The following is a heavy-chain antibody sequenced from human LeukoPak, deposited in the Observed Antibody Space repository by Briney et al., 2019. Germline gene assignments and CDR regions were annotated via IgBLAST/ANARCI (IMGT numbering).Heavy chain of an antibody. Sequence: GASVKVSCKASGYTFTAYYMHWVRQAPGQGLEWMGWINPNSGGTNYAQRFQGRVTMTRDTSISTAYMELSRLRSDDTAVYYCARDRDQWLPERCDYWGQGTLVTVSS. CDR3: ARDRDQWLPERCDY. CDR1: GYTFTAYY. V-gene: IGHV1-2*02. CDR2: INPNSGGT. D-gene: IGHD6-19*01. J-gene: IGHJ4*02.